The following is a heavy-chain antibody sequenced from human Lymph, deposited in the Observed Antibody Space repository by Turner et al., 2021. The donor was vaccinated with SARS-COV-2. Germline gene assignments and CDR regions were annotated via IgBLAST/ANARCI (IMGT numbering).Heavy chain of an antibody. CDR1: GFTFSLYW. Sequence: EMQMVASGGGLVQPGGSLRLSCAASGFTFSLYWMSWVRQAPGKGLEWVANIKQDGSEKYYVDSVKGRFTIFRDNAKNSLYLQMNSLRAEDTAVYYCARVEMATISFDYWGQGTLVPVSS. CDR3: ARVEMATISFDY. J-gene: IGHJ4*02. CDR2: IKQDGSEK. V-gene: IGHV3-7*01.